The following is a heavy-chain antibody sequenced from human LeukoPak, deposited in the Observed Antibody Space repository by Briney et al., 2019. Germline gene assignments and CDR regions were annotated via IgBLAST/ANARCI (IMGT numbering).Heavy chain of an antibody. CDR1: GFTFSSYS. CDR2: ISSSSSYI. D-gene: IGHD6-6*01. J-gene: IGHJ4*02. V-gene: IGHV3-21*01. Sequence: GGSLRLSCAASGFTFSSYSMNWVRQAPGKGLEWGSSISSSSSYIYYADSVKGRFTISRDNAKNSLYLQMNSLRAEDTAVYYCAREYSSSSNHFDYWGQGTLVTVSS. CDR3: AREYSSSSNHFDY.